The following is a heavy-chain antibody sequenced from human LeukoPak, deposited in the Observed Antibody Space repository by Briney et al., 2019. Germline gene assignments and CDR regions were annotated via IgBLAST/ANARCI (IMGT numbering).Heavy chain of an antibody. D-gene: IGHD1-26*01. CDR3: ARDKGATFDY. V-gene: IGHV3-7*01. J-gene: IGHJ4*02. CDR2: IKQDGTER. Sequence: SGGSLRLSCAASGFTFTTYWMSWVRQAPGKGLEWVANIKQDGTERYYVDSVKGRFTISRDNAKNSLYLQMNSLRAEDTAVYYCARDKGATFDYWGQGTLVTVSS. CDR1: GFTFTTYW.